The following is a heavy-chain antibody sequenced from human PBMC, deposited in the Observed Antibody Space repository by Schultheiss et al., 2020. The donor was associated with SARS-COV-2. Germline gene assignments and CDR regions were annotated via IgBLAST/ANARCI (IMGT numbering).Heavy chain of an antibody. CDR2: INQDGREN. CDR3: AKERDGYNSGQFDY. V-gene: IGHV3-7*01. CDR1: GFTFSSYS. D-gene: IGHD5-24*01. Sequence: GGSLRLSCAASGFTFSSYSMNWVRQAPGKGLEWVANINQDGRENYYVDSVKGRFTFSRDNAKNSLYLQMNSLRVEDTAVYYCAKERDGYNSGQFDYWGQGTLVTVSS. J-gene: IGHJ4*02.